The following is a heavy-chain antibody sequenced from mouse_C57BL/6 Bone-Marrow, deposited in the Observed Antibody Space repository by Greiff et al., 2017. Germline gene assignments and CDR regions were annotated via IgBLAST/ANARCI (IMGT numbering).Heavy chain of an antibody. CDR2: ISSGSSTI. D-gene: IGHD1-1*01. CDR1: GFTFSDYG. Sequence: EVQGVESGGGLVKPGGSLKLPCAASGFTFSDYGMHWVRQAPEKGLEWVAYISSGSSTIYYADTVKGRFTISRDNAKNTLFLQMTSLRSEDTAMYYCARKNYYGSRRGYYAMDYWGQGTSVTVSS. CDR3: ARKNYYGSRRGYYAMDY. J-gene: IGHJ4*01. V-gene: IGHV5-17*01.